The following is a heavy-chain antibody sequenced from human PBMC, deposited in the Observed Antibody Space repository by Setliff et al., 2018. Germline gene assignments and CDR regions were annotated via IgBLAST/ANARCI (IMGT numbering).Heavy chain of an antibody. Sequence: PSETLSLTCTVSGGSISGGSYYWSWIRQPAGKELEWIGRIYTSGSTNYNPSLKSRVTISADTSKNLLSLKLSSVTAADAAVYYCAKEYVEMSFVSNSHRHYGIDVWGQWTTVTVSS. CDR2: IYTSGST. J-gene: IGHJ6*02. CDR1: GGSISGGSYY. CDR3: AKEYVEMSFVSNSHRHYGIDV. V-gene: IGHV4-61*02. D-gene: IGHD1-26*01.